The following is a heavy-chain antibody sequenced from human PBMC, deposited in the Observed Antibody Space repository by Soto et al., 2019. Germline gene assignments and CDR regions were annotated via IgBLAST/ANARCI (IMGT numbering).Heavy chain of an antibody. Sequence: ASETLSLTCTVSGGSISSSSYYWGWIRQPPGKGLEWIGSIYYSGSTYYNPSLKSRVTISVDTSKNQFSLKLSSVTAADTAVYYCVARYCTNGVCYSFFPIDYWGQGTLVTVSS. V-gene: IGHV4-39*01. D-gene: IGHD2-8*01. CDR2: IYYSGST. CDR3: VARYCTNGVCYSFFPIDY. CDR1: GGSISSSSYY. J-gene: IGHJ4*02.